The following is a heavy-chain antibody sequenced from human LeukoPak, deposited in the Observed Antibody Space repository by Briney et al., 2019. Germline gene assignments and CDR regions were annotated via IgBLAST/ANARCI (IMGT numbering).Heavy chain of an antibody. CDR2: FDPEDGET. J-gene: IGHJ6*03. V-gene: IGHV1-24*01. Sequence: GASVKVSCKVSGYTLTELSMHWVRQAPGKGLEWMGGFDPEDGETIYAQKFQGRVTMTRNTSISTAYMELSSLRSEDTAVYYCARVGCSGGSCYYYYYMDVWGKGTTVTISS. CDR3: ARVGCSGGSCYYYYYMDV. CDR1: GYTLTELS. D-gene: IGHD2-15*01.